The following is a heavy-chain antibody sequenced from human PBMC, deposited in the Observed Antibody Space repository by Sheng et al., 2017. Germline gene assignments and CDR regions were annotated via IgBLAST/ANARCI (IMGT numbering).Heavy chain of an antibody. D-gene: IGHD1-26*01. CDR1: GFTFNNHP. J-gene: IGHJ2*01. CDR2: ISYDGSET. Sequence: QVQLVESGGGVVQPGRSLRLSCAASGFTFNNHPMHWVRQAPGKGLECVGVISYDGSETYYPDSVKGRFTISRDNSRNTLDLQMNSLRDDDSAIYYCAKDPLVGGIGGLYLHLWGRGALVTVSS. CDR3: AKDPLVGGIGGLYLHL. V-gene: IGHV3-30*04.